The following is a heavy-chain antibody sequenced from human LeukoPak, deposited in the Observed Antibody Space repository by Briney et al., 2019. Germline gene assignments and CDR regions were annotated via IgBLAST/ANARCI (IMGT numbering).Heavy chain of an antibody. V-gene: IGHV3-23*01. CDR3: AKQNDIVAVPAKGPHYFDY. Sequence: GGSLRLSCAASGFTFSSYAMSWVRQAPGKGLEWVSAISGSGGSTYYADSVKGRFTISRDNSKNTLYLQMNSLRAEDTAVYYCAKQNDIVAVPAKGPHYFDYWGQGTLVTVSS. CDR2: ISGSGGST. CDR1: GFTFSSYA. D-gene: IGHD2-2*01. J-gene: IGHJ4*02.